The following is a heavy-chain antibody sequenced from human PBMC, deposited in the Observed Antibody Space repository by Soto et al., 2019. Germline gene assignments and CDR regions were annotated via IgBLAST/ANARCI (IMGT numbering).Heavy chain of an antibody. V-gene: IGHV1-69*01. CDR1: GGTFSSYA. CDR3: ARSLFLSSSWPKIPFFDY. D-gene: IGHD6-13*01. J-gene: IGHJ4*02. CDR2: IIPIFGTA. Sequence: QVQLVQSGAEVKKPGSSVKVSCKASGGTFSSYAISWVRQAPGQGLEWMGGIIPIFGTANYAQKFQGRVTITADESTSTDHMELSSLRSEDTAVYYCARSLFLSSSWPKIPFFDYWGQGTLVTVSS.